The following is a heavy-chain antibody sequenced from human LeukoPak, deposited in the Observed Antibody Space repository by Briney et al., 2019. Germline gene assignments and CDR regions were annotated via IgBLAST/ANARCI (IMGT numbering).Heavy chain of an antibody. CDR3: AKGPLRSKDNWFDP. J-gene: IGHJ5*02. D-gene: IGHD4-17*01. CDR2: ISGSGAST. CDR1: GFTFSSYA. V-gene: IGHV3-23*01. Sequence: PGGSLRLSCAASGFTFSSYAMTWVRQAPTKGREWVSTISGSGASTYYADSVKGRCTISRDSSKNTLYLQMNSLRAEDTAVYYWAKGPLRSKDNWFDPWGQGTLVTVSS.